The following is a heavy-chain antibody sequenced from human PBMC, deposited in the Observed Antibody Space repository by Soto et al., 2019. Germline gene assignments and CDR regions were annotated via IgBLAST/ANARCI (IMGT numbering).Heavy chain of an antibody. Sequence: VGSLRLSCAASGFTFSSYGMHWVRQAPGKGLEWVAVISYDGSNKYYADSVKGRFTISRDNSKNTLYLQMNSLRAEDTAVYYCAKGRIVVVPAALGGMDVWGQGTTVTVSS. V-gene: IGHV3-30*18. CDR1: GFTFSSYG. CDR3: AKGRIVVVPAALGGMDV. J-gene: IGHJ6*02. CDR2: ISYDGSNK. D-gene: IGHD2-2*01.